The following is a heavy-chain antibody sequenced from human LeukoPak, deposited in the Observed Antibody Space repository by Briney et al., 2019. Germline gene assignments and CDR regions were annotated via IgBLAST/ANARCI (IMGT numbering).Heavy chain of an antibody. Sequence: GESLKISCKGSGYSFTSYWIGWVRQMPGKGLEWMGIIYPGDSDTRYSPSFQGQVTISADKSISTAYLQWSSLKASDTATYYCARHEGQQLDGLEIDYWGQGTLVTVSS. CDR2: IYPGDSDT. J-gene: IGHJ4*02. CDR1: GYSFTSYW. V-gene: IGHV5-51*01. CDR3: ARHEGQQLDGLEIDY. D-gene: IGHD6-13*01.